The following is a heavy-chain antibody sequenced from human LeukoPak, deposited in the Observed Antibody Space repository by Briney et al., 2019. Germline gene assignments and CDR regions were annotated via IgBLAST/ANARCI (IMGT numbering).Heavy chain of an antibody. V-gene: IGHV1-69*11. CDR1: GGTFSSYA. Sequence: SVKVSCKASGGTFSSYAISWVRQAPGQGLEWMGRIIPILGTANYAQKFQGRVTITTDESTSTAYMELSSLRSEDTAVYYCARGQTGTIDYGGQGTLVTVSS. CDR3: ARGQTGTIDY. D-gene: IGHD1-7*01. CDR2: IIPILGTA. J-gene: IGHJ4*02.